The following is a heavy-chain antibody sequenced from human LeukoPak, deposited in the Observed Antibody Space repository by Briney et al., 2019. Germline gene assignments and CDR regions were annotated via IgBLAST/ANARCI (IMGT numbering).Heavy chain of an antibody. D-gene: IGHD3-10*01. CDR1: GVTFSNYY. CDR3: AAWFGETHS. CDR2: ISNSADTI. Sequence: GGSLXLSCSISGVTFSNYYMRWLRQTPDRGGEGISYISNSADTIYYADSVEGRFTISRDNAKNSLFLQMNSLKAEDTAVYYCAAWFGETHSWGQGTLVSVSS. V-gene: IGHV3-11*01. J-gene: IGHJ5*02.